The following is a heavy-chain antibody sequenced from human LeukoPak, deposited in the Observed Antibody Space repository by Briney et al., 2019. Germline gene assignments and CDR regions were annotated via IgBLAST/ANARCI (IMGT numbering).Heavy chain of an antibody. J-gene: IGHJ4*02. V-gene: IGHV1-3*01. CDR2: INAGNGNT. D-gene: IGHD6-13*01. CDR3: ARGDSSSWTYYFDY. CDR1: GYTFTSYA. Sequence: ASVKVSCKASGYTFTSYAMHWVRQAPGQRLEWMGWINAGNGNTKYSQKFQGRDTITRDTSASTAYMELSSLRSEDTAVYYCARGDSSSWTYYFDYWGQGTLVTVSS.